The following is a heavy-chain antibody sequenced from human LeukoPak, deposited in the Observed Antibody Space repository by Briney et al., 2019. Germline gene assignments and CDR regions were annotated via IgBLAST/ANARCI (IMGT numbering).Heavy chain of an antibody. CDR3: ARKIATISAFDI. J-gene: IGHJ3*02. D-gene: IGHD5-12*01. Sequence: GGSLRLSCAASGFTFSRYWMSWVRQAPGKGLEWVANIKEDGSEKKYVDSVEGRFTISRDNAKNSLYVQMNTLRAEDTAVYYCARKIATISAFDIWGQGTMVTVSS. CDR2: IKEDGSEK. CDR1: GFTFSRYW. V-gene: IGHV3-7*01.